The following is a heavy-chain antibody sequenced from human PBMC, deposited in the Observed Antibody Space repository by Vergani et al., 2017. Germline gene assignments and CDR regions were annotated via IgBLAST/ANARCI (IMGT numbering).Heavy chain of an antibody. CDR3: VREGSYCGSTTCRNPSYVYYYHMDV. CDR2: IYYDGSKK. CDR1: GFTFSTYA. V-gene: IGHV3-33*01. J-gene: IGHJ6*03. Sequence: QVQLVESGGGVVQPGRSLRLSCTSSGFTFSTYAMHWVRKAPGKGLEWVAIIYYDGSKKYYADSVKGRFTISRDNSRNTLDLLMSSLRAEDTAIYYCVREGSYCGSTTCRNPSYVYYYHMDVWGEGTTVTVSS. D-gene: IGHD2-21*01.